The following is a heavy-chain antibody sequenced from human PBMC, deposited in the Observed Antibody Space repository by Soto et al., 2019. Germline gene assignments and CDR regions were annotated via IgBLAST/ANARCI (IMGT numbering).Heavy chain of an antibody. Sequence: SETLSLTCTVSGGSISSSSYYWGWIRQPPGKGLEWIGSIYYSGSTYYNPSLKSRVTISVDTSKNQFSLKLSSVTAADTAVYYCARPNWNDVFGLRYFDWLPDQNKKGDAFDIWGQGTMVTVSS. J-gene: IGHJ3*02. CDR3: ARPNWNDVFGLRYFDWLPDQNKKGDAFDI. V-gene: IGHV4-39*01. CDR1: GGSISSSSYY. D-gene: IGHD3-9*01. CDR2: IYYSGST.